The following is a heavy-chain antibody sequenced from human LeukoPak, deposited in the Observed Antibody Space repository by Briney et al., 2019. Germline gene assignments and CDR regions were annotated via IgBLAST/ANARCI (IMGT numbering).Heavy chain of an antibody. V-gene: IGHV4-59*08. CDR3: ARQVLTGYSNWFDP. Sequence: SETLSLTCTVSGGSIGDDYWGWIRQPPGKGLEWIGYVWYTGSTNQNPSLKNRVTISVDTSKNQFSLRLRSVTAADTAVYYCARQVLTGYSNWFDPWGQGTLVIVSS. CDR2: VWYTGST. D-gene: IGHD3-9*01. CDR1: GGSIGDDY. J-gene: IGHJ5*02.